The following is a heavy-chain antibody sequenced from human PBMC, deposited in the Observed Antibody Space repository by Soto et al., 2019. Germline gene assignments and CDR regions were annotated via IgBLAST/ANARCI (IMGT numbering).Heavy chain of an antibody. CDR2: ISGSGGST. V-gene: IGHV3-23*01. D-gene: IGHD1-26*01. CDR3: AEAPPPYSGSYVTDY. J-gene: IGHJ4*02. CDR1: DFTFSIYA. Sequence: WGSLLLACAASDFTFSIYAMSLVRQAPGKGLDWVSAISGSGGSTYYADSVKGRFTISRDNSKNTLYLQMNSLRAEDTAVYYCAEAPPPYSGSYVTDYWGQGTMVTVSS.